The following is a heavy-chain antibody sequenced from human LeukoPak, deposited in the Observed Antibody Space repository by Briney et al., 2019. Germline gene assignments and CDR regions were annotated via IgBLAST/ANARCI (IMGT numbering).Heavy chain of an antibody. J-gene: IGHJ6*03. V-gene: IGHV4-59*01. CDR1: GGSFSGYY. Sequence: SETLSLTCAVYGGSFSGYYWSWIRQPPGKGLEWIGYIYYSGSTNYNPSLKSRVTISVDTSKNQFSLKLSSVTAADTAVYYCASFVKSDYYYYMDVWGKGTTVTVSS. CDR3: ASFVKSDYYYYMDV. CDR2: IYYSGST.